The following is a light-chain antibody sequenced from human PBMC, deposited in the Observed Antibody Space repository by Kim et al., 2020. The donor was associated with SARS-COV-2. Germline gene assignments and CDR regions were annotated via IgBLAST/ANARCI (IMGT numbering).Light chain of an antibody. CDR2: DAS. Sequence: EIVLTQSPGTLSLSPGERATLSCRASQSVSSYLAWYQQKPGQAPRLLIYDASNRATGIPARFSGSGSGTDFTLAISSLEPEDFAIYYCQQRSYWPWTFGQGTKVDIK. J-gene: IGKJ1*01. V-gene: IGKV3-11*01. CDR1: QSVSSY. CDR3: QQRSYWPWT.